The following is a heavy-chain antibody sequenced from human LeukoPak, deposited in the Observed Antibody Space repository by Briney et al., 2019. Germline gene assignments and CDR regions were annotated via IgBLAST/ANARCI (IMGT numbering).Heavy chain of an antibody. J-gene: IGHJ3*02. CDR2: IYYSGST. CDR3: ARATDSSGYYYLIDAFDI. Sequence: SQTLSLTCTVSGGSISSAGYYWSWIRQHPGKGLEWIGYIYYSGSTYYNPSLKSRVTISVDTSKNQFSLKLSSVTAADTAVYYCARATDSSGYYYLIDAFDIWGQGTMVTVSS. D-gene: IGHD3-22*01. V-gene: IGHV4-31*03. CDR1: GGSISSAGYY.